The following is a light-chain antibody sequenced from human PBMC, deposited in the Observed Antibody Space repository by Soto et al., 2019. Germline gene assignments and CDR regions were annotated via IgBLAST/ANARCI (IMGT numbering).Light chain of an antibody. V-gene: IGKV3-15*01. J-gene: IGKJ4*01. Sequence: EIVMTQSPATLSVSPGERATLSCRASQSVSNNLAWYQQKPGQAPRLLIYGASTRATGIPARFSGSGSGTEFPLTISSLQSEDFAVYYCQQYNTLSPLTFGGGNKVETK. CDR3: QQYNTLSPLT. CDR2: GAS. CDR1: QSVSNN.